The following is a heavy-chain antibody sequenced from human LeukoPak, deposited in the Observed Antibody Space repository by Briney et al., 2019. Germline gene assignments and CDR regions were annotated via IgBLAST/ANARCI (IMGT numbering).Heavy chain of an antibody. CDR3: AKTGYKFAY. V-gene: IGHV3-23*01. J-gene: IGHJ4*02. Sequence: PGGSMRLSCAASGFTFSSFAMSWVRQAPGKGPEWVSTISGSGGSTYYADSVKGRFTISRDNSKNTLYLQMNSLRAEDTAVYYCAKTGYKFAYWGQGTLVTVSS. D-gene: IGHD5-24*01. CDR2: ISGSGGST. CDR1: GFTFSSFA.